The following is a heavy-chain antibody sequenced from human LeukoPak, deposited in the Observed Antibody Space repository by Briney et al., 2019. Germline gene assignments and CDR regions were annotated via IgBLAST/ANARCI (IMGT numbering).Heavy chain of an antibody. D-gene: IGHD2/OR15-2a*01. CDR2: ISGDGGST. CDR1: GFTFDDYA. V-gene: IGHV3-43*02. J-gene: IGHJ6*02. CDR3: AKATEIGRYYYGMDV. Sequence: PGGSLRLSCAASGFTFDDYAMHWVRQAPGKGLEWVSLISGDGGSTFYADSVKGRFTISRDNSLFLQMNSLGTDDTAVYSCAKATEIGRYYYGMDVWGQGTTVTVSS.